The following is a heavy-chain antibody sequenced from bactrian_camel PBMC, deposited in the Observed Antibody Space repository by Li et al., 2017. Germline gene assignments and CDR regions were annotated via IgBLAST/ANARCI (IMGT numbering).Heavy chain of an antibody. CDR2: IYLDDGST. Sequence: HVQLVESGGGSVQAGGSLRLSCAAASGDTDLRSCMGWFRQAPGKEREGVALIYLDDGSTTYGDSVKGRFSISQDNAKNMLFLQMNSLKTEDTAVYYCAASGGGYCYPLYAFEYWGQGTQVTVS. D-gene: IGHD2*01. V-gene: IGHV3S1*01. CDR1: GDTDLRSC. CDR3: AASGGGYCYPLYAFEY. J-gene: IGHJ4*01.